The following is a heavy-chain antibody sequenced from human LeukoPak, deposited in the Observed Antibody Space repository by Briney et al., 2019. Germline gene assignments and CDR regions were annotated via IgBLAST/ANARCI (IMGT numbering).Heavy chain of an antibody. CDR3: ARDLYYYDSSGLDY. D-gene: IGHD3-22*01. CDR1: GGSLSSYY. V-gene: IGHV4-4*07. CDR2: IYTSGST. Sequence: SETLSLTCTVSGGSLSSYYWSWIRQPAGKGLEWIGRIYTSGSTNYNPSLKSRVTMSVDTSKNQFSLKLSSVTAADTAVYYCARDLYYYDSSGLDYWGQGTLVTVSS. J-gene: IGHJ4*02.